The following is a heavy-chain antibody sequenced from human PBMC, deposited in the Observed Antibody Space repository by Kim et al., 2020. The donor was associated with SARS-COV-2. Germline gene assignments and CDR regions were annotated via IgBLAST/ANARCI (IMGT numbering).Heavy chain of an antibody. V-gene: IGHV4-59*01. D-gene: IGHD1-26*01. CDR1: GGSISSYY. J-gene: IGHJ5*02. CDR2: IYYSGST. Sequence: SETLSLTCTVSGGSISSYYWSWIRQPPGKGLEWIWYIYYSGSTNYNPSLKSRVTISVDTSKNQFSLKLSSVTAADTAVYYCARGGAAAFDPWGQGTLVTVSS. CDR3: ARGGAAAFDP.